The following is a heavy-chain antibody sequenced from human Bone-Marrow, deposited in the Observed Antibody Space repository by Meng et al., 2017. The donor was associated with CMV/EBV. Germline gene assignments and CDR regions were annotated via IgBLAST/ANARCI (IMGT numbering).Heavy chain of an antibody. Sequence: GESLKISCAASAFTFRDFAMDWVRQAPGKGLEWVSSIGGTDGTTHYADSVKGRFTISRDNAKNSLYLQMNSLRAEDTAVYYCRCVPQDAFDIWGQGTMVTVSS. CDR2: IGGTDGTT. CDR3: RCVPQDAFDI. V-gene: IGHV3-23*01. D-gene: IGHD2-21*01. J-gene: IGHJ3*02. CDR1: AFTFRDFA.